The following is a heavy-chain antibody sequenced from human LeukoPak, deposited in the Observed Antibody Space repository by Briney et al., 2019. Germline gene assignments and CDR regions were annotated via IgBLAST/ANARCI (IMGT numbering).Heavy chain of an antibody. J-gene: IGHJ3*02. V-gene: IGHV3-30*03. CDR3: AREGPYSGGAFDI. D-gene: IGHD1-26*01. CDR2: ISYDGSNK. CDR1: GFTFSSYS. Sequence: GGSLRLSCAASGFTFSSYSMNWVRQAPGKGLEWVAVISYDGSNKYYADSVKGRFTISRDNSKNTLYLQMNSLRAEDTAVYYCAREGPYSGGAFDIWGQGTMVTVSS.